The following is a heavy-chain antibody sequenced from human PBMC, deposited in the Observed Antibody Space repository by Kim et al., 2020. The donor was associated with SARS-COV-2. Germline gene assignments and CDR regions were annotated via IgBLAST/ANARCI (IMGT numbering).Heavy chain of an antibody. V-gene: IGHV6-1*01. CDR2: TYYRSKWYN. J-gene: IGHJ5*02. CDR1: GDSVSSNSAA. CDR3: ARDQRIAVAGYNWFDP. D-gene: IGHD6-19*01. Sequence: SQTLSLTCAISGDSVSSNSAAWNWIRKSPSRGLELLGRTYYRSKWYNDYAVSVKSRITINPDTSKNQFSLQLNSVTPEDTAVYYCARDQRIAVAGYNWFDPWGQGTLVTVSS.